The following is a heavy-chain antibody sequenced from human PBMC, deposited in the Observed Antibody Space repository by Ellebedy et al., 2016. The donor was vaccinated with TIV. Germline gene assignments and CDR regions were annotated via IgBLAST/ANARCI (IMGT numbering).Heavy chain of an antibody. CDR1: GYTFTSYG. CDR2: IIPILGIA. Sequence: AASVKVSCKASGYTFTSYGISWVRQAPGQGLEWMGRIIPILGIANYAQKFQGRVTITADKSTSTAYMELSSLRSEDTAVYYCARKDRYCSGGSCYFGDYWGQGTLVTVSS. V-gene: IGHV1-69*04. CDR3: ARKDRYCSGGSCYFGDY. D-gene: IGHD2-15*01. J-gene: IGHJ4*02.